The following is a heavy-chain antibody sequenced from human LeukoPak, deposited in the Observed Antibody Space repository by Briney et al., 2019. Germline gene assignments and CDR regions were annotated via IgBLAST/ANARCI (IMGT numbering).Heavy chain of an antibody. CDR1: GGSFRGCY. D-gene: IGHD5-12*01. Sequence: SYTLSLTCAVYGGSFRGCYWSGIRQPPGKELAWIGEVNHSGSTNYNPSLNSRVTISVDTSKNQFSLQLSSLTAADTAVYYCARGGYSGHDYWGQGTLVTVSS. J-gene: IGHJ4*02. V-gene: IGHV4-34*01. CDR2: VNHSGST. CDR3: ARGGYSGHDY.